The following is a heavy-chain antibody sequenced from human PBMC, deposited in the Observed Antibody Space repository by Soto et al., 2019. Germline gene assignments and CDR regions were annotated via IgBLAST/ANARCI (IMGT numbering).Heavy chain of an antibody. V-gene: IGHV1-69*02. D-gene: IGHD3-10*01. Sequence: QVHLVQSGPELKKPGSSVRVSCKASGETFSSYTINWVRQAPGLGLEWMGRTIPILSMSNYALKFQGRLTISADKSTSTAYMDLRSLRSDDTAVYYCATSYGSGSQAFDHWGQGALVTVSS. CDR2: TIPILSMS. CDR3: ATSYGSGSQAFDH. CDR1: GETFSSYT. J-gene: IGHJ4*02.